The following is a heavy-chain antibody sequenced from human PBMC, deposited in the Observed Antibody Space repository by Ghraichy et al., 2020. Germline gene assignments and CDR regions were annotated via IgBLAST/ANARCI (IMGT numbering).Heavy chain of an antibody. CDR1: GFTVSSNY. V-gene: IGHV3-53*01. J-gene: IGHJ4*02. D-gene: IGHD6-13*01. CDR3: ARGGSSSWYNYFHF. CDR2: IYSGGST. Sequence: GGSLRLSCAASGFTVSSNYMNWVRQAPGKGLEWVSVIYSGGSTYYADSVKGRFTVSRDNSKNTLYLHMNSLRADDTAVYYCARGGSSSWYNYFHFWGQGTLVTVSS.